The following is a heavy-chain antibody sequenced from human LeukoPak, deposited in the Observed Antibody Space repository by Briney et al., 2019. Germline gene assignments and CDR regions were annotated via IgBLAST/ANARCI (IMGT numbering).Heavy chain of an antibody. V-gene: IGHV3-23*01. Sequence: GGSLRLSCAASGFTFSSYGMSWVRQAPGKGLEWVSAISDNGGSTYYADSVKGRFTISRDNSKNTLYLQMNSLRAEDTAVYYCAKGVGFGARLGYFDYWGQGTLVTVS. CDR2: ISDNGGST. CDR1: GFTFSSYG. J-gene: IGHJ4*02. D-gene: IGHD3-10*01. CDR3: AKGVGFGARLGYFDY.